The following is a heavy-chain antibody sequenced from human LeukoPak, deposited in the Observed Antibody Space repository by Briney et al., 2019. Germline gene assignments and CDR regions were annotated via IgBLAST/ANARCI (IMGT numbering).Heavy chain of an antibody. J-gene: IGHJ4*02. CDR3: ARDPSRDGYKGIDY. D-gene: IGHD5-24*01. CDR2: ISYDGSNK. Sequence: GGSLRLSCEASGFTFSSYAMNWVRQAPGKGLEWVAVISYDGSNKYYADSVKGRFTISRDNSKNTLYLQMDSLRAEDTAVYYCARDPSRDGYKGIDYWGQGTLVTVSS. CDR1: GFTFSSYA. V-gene: IGHV3-30-3*01.